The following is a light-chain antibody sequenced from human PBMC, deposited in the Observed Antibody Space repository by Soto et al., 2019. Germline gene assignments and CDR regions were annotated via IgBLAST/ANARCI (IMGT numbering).Light chain of an antibody. J-gene: IGLJ1*01. CDR3: TSYTSSRTYV. V-gene: IGLV2-14*01. CDR2: EVS. Sequence: QSALTQPASVSGSPGQSITISCTGTSSDVGGYDFVSWYQHHPGKAPKLMISEVSDRPSGVSDRFSGSKSGNTASLTISGLQAEDEADYYCTSYTSSRTYVFGTGTKV. CDR1: SSDVGGYDF.